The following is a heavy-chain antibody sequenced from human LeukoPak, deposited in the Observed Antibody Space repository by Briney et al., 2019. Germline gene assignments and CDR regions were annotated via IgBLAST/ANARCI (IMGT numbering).Heavy chain of an antibody. V-gene: IGHV3-23*01. D-gene: IGHD3-16*01. CDR3: AKENFRDDDDWGRLGH. Sequence: GGSLRLSCGAYGFTFSSYAMSWVRQAPGKGLDWVSSISHSGATSHYADSVRGRFSTSRDDSKNMVYLQMKSLRADDTAIYYCAKENFRDDDDWGRLGHWGQGTLVTVSS. J-gene: IGHJ4*02. CDR1: GFTFSSYA. CDR2: ISHSGATS.